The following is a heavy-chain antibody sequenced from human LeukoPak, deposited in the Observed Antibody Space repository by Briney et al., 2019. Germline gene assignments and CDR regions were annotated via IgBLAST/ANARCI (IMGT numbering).Heavy chain of an antibody. CDR3: TQSNY. CDR1: GLTLSSHW. J-gene: IGHJ4*02. Sequence: GGSLRLSCAASGLTLSSHWMHWVRQASGKGLEWVGRIRSKADNYATAYAASVQGRCTISRDDSKSTAYLQLNSLKTEDTAVYYCTQSNYWGQGALVTVSS. CDR2: IRSKADNYAT. V-gene: IGHV3-73*01.